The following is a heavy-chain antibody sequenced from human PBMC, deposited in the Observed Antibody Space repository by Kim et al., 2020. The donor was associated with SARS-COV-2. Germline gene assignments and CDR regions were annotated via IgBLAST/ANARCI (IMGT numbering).Heavy chain of an antibody. J-gene: IGHJ4*02. CDR1: GFTFSSYG. CDR3: AKDPPRDYVWRYEADY. V-gene: IGHV3-30*18. D-gene: IGHD3-16*01. Sequence: GGSLRLSCAASGFTFSSYGMHWVRQAPGKGLEWVAVISYDGSNKYYADSVKGRFTISRDNSKNTLYLQMNSLRAEDTAVYYCAKDPPRDYVWRYEADYWGQGTLVTVSS. CDR2: ISYDGSNK.